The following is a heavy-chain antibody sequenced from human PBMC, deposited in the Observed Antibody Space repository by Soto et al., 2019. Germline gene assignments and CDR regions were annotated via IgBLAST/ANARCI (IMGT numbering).Heavy chain of an antibody. CDR2: ISYDGSNK. V-gene: IGHV3-30*18. J-gene: IGHJ4*02. CDR1: GFTFSSYG. D-gene: IGHD6-19*01. Sequence: QVQLVESGGGVVQPGRSLRLSCAASGFTFSSYGMHWVRQAPGKGLEWVAVISYDGSNKYYADSVKGRFTISRDNSKNTLYLQMNSLRAEDTAVYYCAKDRKDGQWLVWNYFDYWGQGTLVTVSS. CDR3: AKDRKDGQWLVWNYFDY.